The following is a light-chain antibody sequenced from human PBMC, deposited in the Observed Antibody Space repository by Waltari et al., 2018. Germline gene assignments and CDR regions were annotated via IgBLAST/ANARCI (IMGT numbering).Light chain of an antibody. CDR2: VSS. CDR3: QQRHTYPLT. J-gene: IGKJ4*01. Sequence: IQLTQSPSSLSASVGDRVIITCRASQDIAGYLTWYQQKPGKAPNLLIYVSSTLQSGVPSRFSGSGSGTVFTLTISSLQPEDFATYYCQQRHTYPLTFGGGTTVDI. V-gene: IGKV1-9*01. CDR1: QDIAGY.